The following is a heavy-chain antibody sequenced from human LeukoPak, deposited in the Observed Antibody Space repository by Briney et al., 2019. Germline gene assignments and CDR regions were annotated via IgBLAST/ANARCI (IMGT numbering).Heavy chain of an antibody. J-gene: IGHJ4*02. V-gene: IGHV4-59*08. CDR2: IYYSGST. CDR1: GGSISSYY. CDR3: ARQNPQYYFDY. Sequence: SETLSLTCTVSGGSISSYYWSWIRQPPGKGLEWIGYIYYSGSTNYNPSLKSRVTISVDTSKSQFSLKLSSVTAADTAVYYCARQNPQYYFDYWGQGTLVTVSS.